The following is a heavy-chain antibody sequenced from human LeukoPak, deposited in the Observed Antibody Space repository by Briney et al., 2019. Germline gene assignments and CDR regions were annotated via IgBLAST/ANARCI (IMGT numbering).Heavy chain of an antibody. Sequence: PGGSLRLSCAGSGFTFSSYIMNWVRHAPGKGLEWVSSISESSVYINYADSVKGRFPISRDNAKYSLYLQMTSLRAEDTAVYYCAMSYYDSSGYPHSDLDYWGQGTLVTVSS. CDR2: ISESSVYI. V-gene: IGHV3-21*01. CDR1: GFTFSSYI. D-gene: IGHD3-22*01. J-gene: IGHJ4*02. CDR3: AMSYYDSSGYPHSDLDY.